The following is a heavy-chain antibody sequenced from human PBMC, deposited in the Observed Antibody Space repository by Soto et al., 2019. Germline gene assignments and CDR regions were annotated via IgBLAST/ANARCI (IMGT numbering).Heavy chain of an antibody. CDR1: KLTFNEAW. J-gene: IGHJ4*02. Sequence: PVGSLCLSCAASKLTFNEAWMSWIRQAAGKGLEWVARIKRKSDGGTTDYAAPVKGRFNISRDDSKNMLYLQMNRLKTEDTAVYHCTLPTYIHSSLSDWGPGTLVTLSS. V-gene: IGHV3-15*01. D-gene: IGHD6-19*01. CDR2: IKRKSDGGTT. CDR3: TLPTYIHSSLSD.